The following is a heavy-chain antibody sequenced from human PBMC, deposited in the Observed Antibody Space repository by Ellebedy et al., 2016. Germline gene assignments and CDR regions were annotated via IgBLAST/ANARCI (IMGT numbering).Heavy chain of an antibody. D-gene: IGHD2-15*01. V-gene: IGHV3-53*01. CDR2: IFSDGNT. CDR3: ARGVGSGWFDP. Sequence: GESLKISCAASGFTVSTNYMKWVRQAPGKGLEWVSAIFSDGNTYYADSVKGRFTTSRDNSKNTLYLQMNSLRAEETAVYYCARGVGSGWFDPWGQGTLVTVSS. J-gene: IGHJ5*02. CDR1: GFTVSTNY.